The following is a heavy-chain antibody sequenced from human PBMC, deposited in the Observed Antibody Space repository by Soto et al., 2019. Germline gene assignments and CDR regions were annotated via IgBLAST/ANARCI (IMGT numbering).Heavy chain of an antibody. CDR1: GFSVSSNY. CDR3: ARSGSWYSFFDY. D-gene: IGHD2-15*01. J-gene: IGHJ4*02. V-gene: IGHV3-66*01. CDR2: IYSGGST. Sequence: EVQLVESGGGLVQPGGSLRLSCAASGFSVSSNYMSWVRQAPGKGLEWVSVIYSGGSTYYADSVKGRFTISRDNSKNTLYLQMNSLRAEDTAVYYCARSGSWYSFFDYWGQGTLVTVSS.